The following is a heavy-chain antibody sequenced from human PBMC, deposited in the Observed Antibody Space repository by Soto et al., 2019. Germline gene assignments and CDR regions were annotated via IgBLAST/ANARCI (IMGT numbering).Heavy chain of an antibody. CDR3: ARATSTVTPPFWSDY. D-gene: IGHD4-17*01. CDR1: GYTFTSYG. J-gene: IGHJ4*02. V-gene: IGHV1-18*01. CDR2: ISAYNGNT. Sequence: RPSVKVSCKASGYTFTSYGISWVRQAPGQGLEWMGWISAYNGNTNYAQKLQGRVTMTTDTSTSTAYMELRSLRSDDTAVYYCARATSTVTPPFWSDYWGQGTLVTVSS.